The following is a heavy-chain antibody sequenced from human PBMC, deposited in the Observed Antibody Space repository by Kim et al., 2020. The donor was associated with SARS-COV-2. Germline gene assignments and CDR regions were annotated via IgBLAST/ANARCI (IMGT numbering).Heavy chain of an antibody. D-gene: IGHD5-12*01. J-gene: IGHJ4*02. V-gene: IGHV4-31*02. Sequence: SYTPSLHRRVTMSIDTSKNQFSLKLGSVTAADTAVYFCARLNSGYIPLDHWGLGTLVTVSS. CDR3: ARLNSGYIPLDH.